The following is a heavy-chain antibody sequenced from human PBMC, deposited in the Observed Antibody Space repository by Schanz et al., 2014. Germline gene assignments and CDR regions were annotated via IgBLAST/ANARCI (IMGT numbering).Heavy chain of an antibody. CDR1: FFLFLFFA. CDR2: VSHDGFTK. V-gene: IGHV3-30*04. Sequence: QVQLEESGGCVVQPGLSLLLSFVASFFLFLFFAVHWVRQAPGKGLEWVSIVSHDGFTKHYADSVRGRFTLSRDNSKNTVYLQMNSLRAEDTALYFCATDYSGGGCHIWGQGTMVTVSS. CDR3: ATDYSGGGCHI. J-gene: IGHJ3*02. D-gene: IGHD6-19*01.